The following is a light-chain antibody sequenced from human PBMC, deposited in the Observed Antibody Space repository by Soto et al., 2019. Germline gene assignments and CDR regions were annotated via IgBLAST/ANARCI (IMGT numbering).Light chain of an antibody. V-gene: IGKV1-5*01. Sequence: EIQITQSPSAMSASEGDRVTITCRASQSISSWLAWYQQKPGKAPKLLIYDASSLESGVPSRFSGSGSGTEFTLTISSPQPDDFATYYCQQYNSYPLTFGGGAKV. J-gene: IGKJ4*01. CDR3: QQYNSYPLT. CDR1: QSISSW. CDR2: DAS.